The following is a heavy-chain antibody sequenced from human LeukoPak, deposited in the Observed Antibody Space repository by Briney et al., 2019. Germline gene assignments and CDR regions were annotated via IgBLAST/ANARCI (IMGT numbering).Heavy chain of an antibody. CDR1: GGSMQSITYY. V-gene: IGHV4-61*05. CDR2: IYYSGST. CDR3: TTGSIAYYYMDV. D-gene: IGHD3-10*01. J-gene: IGHJ6*03. Sequence: SETLSLTCTVSGGSMQSITYYWAWIRQPPGKGLEWIGNIYYSGSTNYNPSLKSRVTISVDTSKNQFSLKLSSVTAADTAVYYCTTGSIAYYYMDVWGKGTTVTISS.